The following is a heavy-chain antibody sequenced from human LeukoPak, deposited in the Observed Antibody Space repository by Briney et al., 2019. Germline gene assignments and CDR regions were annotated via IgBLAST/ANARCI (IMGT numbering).Heavy chain of an antibody. CDR2: INQDGSEK. J-gene: IGHJ4*02. CDR3: ARPYYYSSGSYPY. Sequence: GGSLRLSCAASGFTFSNYWMSWVRQAPGKGLEWVASINQDGSEKCYVDSVKGRFTISRDNAKNSLFLQMNSLRAEDTAVYFCARPYYYSSGSYPYWGRGTLVTVSS. CDR1: GFTFSNYW. D-gene: IGHD3-10*01. V-gene: IGHV3-7*01.